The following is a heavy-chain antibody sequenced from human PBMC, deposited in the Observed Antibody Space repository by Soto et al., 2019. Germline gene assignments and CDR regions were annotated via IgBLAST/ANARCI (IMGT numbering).Heavy chain of an antibody. V-gene: IGHV1-18*01. CDR2: ISPNSGAT. D-gene: IGHD6-25*01. CDR1: GYTFTSYG. CDR3: VREMWTRSGTQNSFDY. Sequence: QVQLVQSEGELRQPGASVTVSCSASGYTFTSYGIIWVRQAPGQGLEWMGYISPNSGATTYAQNLQRRLTLTTDTSTRTAYMELRSLSSDDTAIYYCVREMWTRSGTQNSFDYWGLGALVTVSS. J-gene: IGHJ4*02.